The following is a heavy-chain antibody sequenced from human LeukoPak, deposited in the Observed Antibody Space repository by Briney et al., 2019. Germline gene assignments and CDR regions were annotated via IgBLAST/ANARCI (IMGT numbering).Heavy chain of an antibody. D-gene: IGHD3-3*02. CDR2: IWYGGSNK. Sequence: PGGSLRLSCAASGFTFSSYGMHWVRQAPGKGLEWVAVIWYGGSNKYYADSVKGRFTISRDNTKNTLYLQINSLRAEDTAVYYCAKAPLADYYMDVWGKGTTVSVSS. V-gene: IGHV3-30*02. J-gene: IGHJ6*03. CDR1: GFTFSSYG. CDR3: AKAPLADYYMDV.